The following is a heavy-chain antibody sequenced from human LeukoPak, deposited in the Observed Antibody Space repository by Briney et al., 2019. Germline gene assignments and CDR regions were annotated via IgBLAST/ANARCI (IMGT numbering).Heavy chain of an antibody. CDR3: ARDSAGNDY. V-gene: IGHV3-7*01. Sequence: GGSLRLPCAASGFTLNNYSMNWVRQAPGKGLEWVANIKQDGSEKYYVDSVKGRFTISRDNAKNSLYLQMNSLRAEDTAMYYCARDSAGNDYWGQGTLVTVSS. J-gene: IGHJ4*02. CDR1: GFTLNNYS. CDR2: IKQDGSEK. D-gene: IGHD6-13*01.